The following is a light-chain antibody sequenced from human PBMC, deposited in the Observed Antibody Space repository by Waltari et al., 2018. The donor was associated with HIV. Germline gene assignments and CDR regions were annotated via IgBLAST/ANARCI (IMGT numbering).Light chain of an antibody. V-gene: IGLV1-47*01. CDR3: AAWDDTLSGQGV. CDR2: GDN. CDR1: TSNIGSNY. Sequence: QSVLTQPPSVSGTPGQRVTISCSGSTSNIGSNYVYWYQQLPETAPKLLIYGDNQRPSGVPDRFSGSKSGTSASLAINGLRSEDEAEYYCAAWDDTLSGQGVFGGGTKLTVL. J-gene: IGLJ2*01.